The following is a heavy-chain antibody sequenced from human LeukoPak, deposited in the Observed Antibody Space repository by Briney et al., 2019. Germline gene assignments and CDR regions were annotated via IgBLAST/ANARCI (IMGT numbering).Heavy chain of an antibody. V-gene: IGHV4-61*01. CDR1: GGSVSSGSYC. Sequence: SETLSLTCTVSGGSVSSGSYCWSWIRQPPGKGLEWIGYIYYSGSTNYNPSLKSRVTISVDTSKNQFSLKLSSVTAADTAVYYCARAWRDYVWSGGTVFDYWGQGTLVTVSS. J-gene: IGHJ4*02. CDR3: ARAWRDYVWSGGTVFDY. D-gene: IGHD3-16*01. CDR2: IYYSGST.